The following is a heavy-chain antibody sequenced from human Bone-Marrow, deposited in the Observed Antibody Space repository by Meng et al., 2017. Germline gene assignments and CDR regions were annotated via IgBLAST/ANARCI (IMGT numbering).Heavy chain of an antibody. CDR3: VPRTTYFDS. Sequence: EVRLLESGGGLVQHGGSLRLSCAASGFTFSTVGMNWVRQAPGKGLEWVSTISSTGGATYYTDSVKGRLIISRDNSKNTLYLQMNSLRAEDTAVYYCVPRTTYFDSWGLGTLVTVSS. CDR2: ISSTGGAT. CDR1: GFTFSTVG. J-gene: IGHJ4*02. D-gene: IGHD4-11*01. V-gene: IGHV3-23*01.